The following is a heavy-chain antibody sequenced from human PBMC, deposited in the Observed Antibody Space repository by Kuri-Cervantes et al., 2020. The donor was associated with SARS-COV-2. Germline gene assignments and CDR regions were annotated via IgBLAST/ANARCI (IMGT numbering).Heavy chain of an antibody. J-gene: IGHJ1*01. Sequence: GGSLRLSCAGSGFKFVDYAMHWVRQVPGKGLEWVAGIHWNSARMVYAGSVKGRFTISRDNAKNSLYLQMSNLRPEDTAFYFCARDEYEYIRGDLGLWGQGTLVTVSS. CDR1: GFKFVDYA. CDR2: IHWNSARM. V-gene: IGHV3-9*01. CDR3: ARDEYEYIRGDLGL. D-gene: IGHD3-16*01.